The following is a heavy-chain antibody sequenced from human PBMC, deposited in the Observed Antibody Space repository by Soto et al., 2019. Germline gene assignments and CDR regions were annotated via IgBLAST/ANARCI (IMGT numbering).Heavy chain of an antibody. V-gene: IGHV3-11*01. CDR3: ASHYDLWTGYLSPVDY. CDR1: GYTFSDYY. Sequence: QVQLVESGGDLVKPGGSLRLSCAASGYTFSDYYLSWIRQAPGKGLEWISYIDTSSTKIYYADSVRDQFTISRDNGKNSLFLEMTNLRVEDTAVYFCASHYDLWTGYLSPVDYWGRGTLVTVSS. D-gene: IGHD3-3*01. CDR2: IDTSSTKI. J-gene: IGHJ4*02.